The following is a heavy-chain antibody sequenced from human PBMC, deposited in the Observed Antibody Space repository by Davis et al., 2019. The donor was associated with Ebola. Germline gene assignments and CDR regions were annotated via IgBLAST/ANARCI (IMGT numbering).Heavy chain of an antibody. CDR2: IYYSGST. J-gene: IGHJ4*02. CDR3: ARHRVYSSGWYYFDY. D-gene: IGHD6-19*01. V-gene: IGHV4-61*05. Sequence: SETLSLTCTVSGGSISSSSYYWGWIRQPPGKGLEWIGYIYYSGSTNYNPSLKSRVTISVDTSKNQFSLKLSSVTAADTAVYYCARHRVYSSGWYYFDYWGQGTLVTVSS. CDR1: GGSISSSSYY.